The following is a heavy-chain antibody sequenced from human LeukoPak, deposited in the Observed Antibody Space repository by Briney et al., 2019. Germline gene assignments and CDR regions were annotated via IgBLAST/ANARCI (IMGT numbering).Heavy chain of an antibody. D-gene: IGHD1-26*01. CDR2: ISYDGSKE. CDR3: AKDPDRAKSIVGATNDY. Sequence: GGSLRLSCAASGFTFSSYGMHWVRQAPGKGLESVAVISYDGSKEYYADSVKGRFTISRDNSKNTLYLQMNSLRAEDTAVYYCAKDPDRAKSIVGATNDYWGQGTLVTVSS. CDR1: GFTFSSYG. J-gene: IGHJ4*02. V-gene: IGHV3-30*18.